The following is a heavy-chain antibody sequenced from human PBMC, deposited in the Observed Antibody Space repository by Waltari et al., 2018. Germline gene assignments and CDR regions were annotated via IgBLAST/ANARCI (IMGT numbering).Heavy chain of an antibody. V-gene: IGHV3-23*01. CDR2: ISGSGGRT. J-gene: IGHJ4*02. CDR1: GFTFSSYA. D-gene: IGHD6-6*01. CDR3: AKDSKAYSSSSGAFDY. Sequence: EVQLLESGGGLVQPGGSLRLSCAASGFTFSSYAMSWVRQAPGKGLEWVSAISGSGGRTYYADSVKGRFTISRDNSKNTLYLQMNSLRAEDTAVYYCAKDSKAYSSSSGAFDYWGQGTLVTVSS.